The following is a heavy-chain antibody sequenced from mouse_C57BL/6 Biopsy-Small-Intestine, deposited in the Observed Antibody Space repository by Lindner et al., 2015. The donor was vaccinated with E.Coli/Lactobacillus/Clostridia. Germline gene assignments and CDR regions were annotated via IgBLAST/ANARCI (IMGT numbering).Heavy chain of an antibody. CDR3: AKEEGGRFDY. V-gene: IGHV1-84*02. CDR1: GYTFINNA. D-gene: IGHD1-1*02. Sequence: SVKVSCKASGYTFINNAIHWVRQAPGQRLEWMGWINAGTGNRQYSQKFQGRVTITSDTSASTVYMELSYLRSEDTAVYYCAKEEGGRFDYWGQGALVTVSS. CDR2: INAGTGNR. J-gene: IGHJ4*01.